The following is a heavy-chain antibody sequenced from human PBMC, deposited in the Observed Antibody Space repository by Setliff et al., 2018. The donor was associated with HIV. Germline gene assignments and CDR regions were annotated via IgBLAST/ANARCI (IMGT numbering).Heavy chain of an antibody. J-gene: IGHJ5*02. D-gene: IGHD3-22*01. Sequence: SATLSLTCNVSGGSISTSSYYWGWIRQPPGKGLGWIGSIYYSGSTYYNPSLKSRVTISVDTSKNQFSLKLSSVTSADTAMYYCAKEDPYYYETPEGFDPWGQGTPVTVSS. V-gene: IGHV4-39*07. CDR1: GGSISTSSYY. CDR3: AKEDPYYYETPEGFDP. CDR2: IYYSGST.